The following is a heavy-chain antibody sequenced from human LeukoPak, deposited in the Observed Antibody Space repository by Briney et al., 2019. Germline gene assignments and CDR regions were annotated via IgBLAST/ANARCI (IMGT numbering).Heavy chain of an antibody. CDR2: ISYDGSNK. D-gene: IGHD3-10*01. J-gene: IGHJ4*02. CDR3: AKDSGSGSYSTFDY. CDR1: GFTFSSYG. Sequence: GRSLRLSCAASGFTFSSYGMHWVRQALGKGLEWVAVISYDGSNKYYADSVKGRFTISRDNSKNTLYLQMNSLRAEDTAVYYCAKDSGSGSYSTFDYWGQGTLVTVSS. V-gene: IGHV3-30*18.